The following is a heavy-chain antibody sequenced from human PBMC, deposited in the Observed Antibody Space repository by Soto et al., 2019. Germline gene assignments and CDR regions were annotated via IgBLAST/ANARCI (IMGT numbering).Heavy chain of an antibody. D-gene: IGHD6-19*01. J-gene: IGHJ5*02. CDR2: IYWNDDK. CDR3: AKRGRIGWYGWFAH. Sequence: QITLKESGPTLLKPTQTITLTCIFSVFSLRTSGVGVGWIRQPPGKALEWLGFIYWNDDKGYSTSLKSRLTITKDPSKNQVVLSMTNMCPVDTATYCCAKRGRIGWYGWFAHWGQGTLVTVSS. V-gene: IGHV2-5*01. CDR1: VFSLRTSGVG.